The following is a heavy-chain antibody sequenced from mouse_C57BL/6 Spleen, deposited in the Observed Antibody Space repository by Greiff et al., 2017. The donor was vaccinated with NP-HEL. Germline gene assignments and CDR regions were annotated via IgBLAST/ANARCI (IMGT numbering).Heavy chain of an antibody. D-gene: IGHD1-3*01. CDR3: ARTPLYADYAMDD. CDR1: GYTFTSYW. V-gene: IGHV1-69*01. CDR2: IDPSDSYT. J-gene: IGHJ4*01. Sequence: VQLQQPGAELVMPGASVKLSCKASGYTFTSYWMHWVKQRPGQGLEWIGEIDPSDSYTNYNQKFKGKSTLTVDKSSSTAYMQLSSLTSEDSAVYYCARTPLYADYAMDDWGQGTSVTVSS.